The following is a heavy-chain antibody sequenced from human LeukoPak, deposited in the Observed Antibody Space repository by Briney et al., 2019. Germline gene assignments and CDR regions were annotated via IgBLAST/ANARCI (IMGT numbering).Heavy chain of an antibody. CDR1: GGSINTYY. CDR3: ARRGDYVGLDY. CDR2: IYYSGNT. V-gene: IGHV4-59*08. J-gene: IGHJ4*02. D-gene: IGHD4-17*01. Sequence: SETLSLTCTVSGGSINTYYGSWIRQAPGKGLEWIGYIYYSGNTNYNPSLNSRVTISVDTSKTQFSLRLSSETAADTAVYYCARRGDYVGLDYWGQGILVTVSS.